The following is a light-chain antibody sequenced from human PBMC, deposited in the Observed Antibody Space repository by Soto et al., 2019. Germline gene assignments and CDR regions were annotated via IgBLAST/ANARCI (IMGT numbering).Light chain of an antibody. CDR1: QTISTS. CDR3: QQSYSTMWT. Sequence: DIQVTQSPPTLSASVGDRVTITCRASQTISTSMAWYQQKPGKAPKLLVYDASTVQSGVASRFSGSGSGTEFTLIISGLQPDDSANYYCQQSYSTMWTFGQGTKVDIK. J-gene: IGKJ1*01. CDR2: DAS. V-gene: IGKV1-5*01.